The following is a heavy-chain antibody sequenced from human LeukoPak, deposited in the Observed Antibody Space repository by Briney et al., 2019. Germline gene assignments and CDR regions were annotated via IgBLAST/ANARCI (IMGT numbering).Heavy chain of an antibody. CDR1: GGSISSSSYY. V-gene: IGHV4-39*07. CDR3: AREGAYRTYGDYSPFDF. D-gene: IGHD4-17*01. Sequence: SETLSLTCTVSGGSISSSSYYWGWIRQPPGKGLEWIGSIYYSGNTYYNPSLKSRVTISLDTSKNQFSLRLNSVTAADTAVYFCAREGAYRTYGDYSPFDFWGQGTLVTVSS. J-gene: IGHJ5*01. CDR2: IYYSGNT.